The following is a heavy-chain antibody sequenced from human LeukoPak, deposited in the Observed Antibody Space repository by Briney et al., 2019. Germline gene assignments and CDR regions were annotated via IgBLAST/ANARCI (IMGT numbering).Heavy chain of an antibody. CDR1: GFTFKNDG. Sequence: GGSLRLSCAASGFTFKNDGMHWVRQATGKGLEWVSFIWSDGNNRFYADSVKGRFTISRDNSKNMLYLQMDTLRAEDTALYYCAKDPGASVSGFHMDVWGKGTTVIVSS. CDR3: AKDPGASVSGFHMDV. D-gene: IGHD2-8*02. CDR2: IWSDGNNR. V-gene: IGHV3-30*02. J-gene: IGHJ6*03.